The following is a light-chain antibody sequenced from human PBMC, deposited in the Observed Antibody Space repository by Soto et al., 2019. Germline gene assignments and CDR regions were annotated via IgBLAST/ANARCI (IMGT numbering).Light chain of an antibody. V-gene: IGKV3-15*01. Sequence: EIVMTQSPATLSVSPGERVTLSCRASQSVKSNLAWYQQKPGQAPRLLTYGASTRATGIPARFSGSGSGTEFTLTISSRQSDDFVVYCCQQYDDWITFGQGTRLEIK. CDR1: QSVKSN. CDR3: QQYDDWIT. CDR2: GAS. J-gene: IGKJ5*01.